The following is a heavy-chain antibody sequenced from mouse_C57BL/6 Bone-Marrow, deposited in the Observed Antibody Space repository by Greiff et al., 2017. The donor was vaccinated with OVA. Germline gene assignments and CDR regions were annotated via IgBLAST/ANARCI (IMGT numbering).Heavy chain of an antibody. CDR3: AVYDGYLWYFDV. CDR2: IYPRSGNT. Sequence: VQLQQSGAELVRPGASVKLSCKASGYTFTSYGISWVKQRPGQGLEWIGEIYPRSGNTYYNEKFKGKATLTADKSSSTAYMELRSLTSEDSALYFSAVYDGYLWYFDVWGTGTTVTVSS. V-gene: IGHV1-81*01. D-gene: IGHD2-3*01. CDR1: GYTFTSYG. J-gene: IGHJ1*03.